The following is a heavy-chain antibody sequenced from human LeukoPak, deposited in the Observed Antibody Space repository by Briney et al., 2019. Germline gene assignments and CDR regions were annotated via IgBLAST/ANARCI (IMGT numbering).Heavy chain of an antibody. CDR3: ARDLVVVVPAAMPVGWFDH. J-gene: IGHJ5*02. CDR1: GYTFTSYY. Sequence: ASVKVSCKASGYTFTSYYMHWVRQAPGQGLEWMGIINPSGGSTNYAQKFQGRVTMTRDTSTSTVYMELSSLRSEDTAVYYCARDLVVVVPAAMPVGWFDHWGQGTLVTVSS. V-gene: IGHV1-46*01. D-gene: IGHD2-2*01. CDR2: INPSGGST.